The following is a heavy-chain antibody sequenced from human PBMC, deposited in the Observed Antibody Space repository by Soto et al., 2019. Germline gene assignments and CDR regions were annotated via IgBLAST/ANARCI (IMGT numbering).Heavy chain of an antibody. V-gene: IGHV3-30*18. CDR3: AKDLHSSGWAAYNFDY. Sequence: PGGSLRLSCAPSGFTFSNYGMHWIRQAPGKGLEWVALISYDGSNKYYADSVKGRFTISRDNTKNTLYLQMNSLRADDSAVYYCAKDLHSSGWAAYNFDYWGQGTLVTVSS. CDR2: ISYDGSNK. D-gene: IGHD6-25*01. CDR1: GFTFSNYG. J-gene: IGHJ4*02.